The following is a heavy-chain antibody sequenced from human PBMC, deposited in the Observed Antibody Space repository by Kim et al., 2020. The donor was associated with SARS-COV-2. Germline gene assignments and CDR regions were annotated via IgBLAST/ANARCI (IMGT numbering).Heavy chain of an antibody. CDR3: ARCRGGYDFDY. J-gene: IGHJ4*02. CDR2: IYHSGST. V-gene: IGHV4-30-2*01. CDR1: GGSISSGGYS. D-gene: IGHD5-12*01. Sequence: SETLSLTCAVSGGSISSGGYSWSWIRQPQGKGLEWIGYIYHSGSTYYNPSLKSRVTISVDRSKNQFSLKLSSVTAADTAVYYCARCRGGYDFDYWGQGTLVTVSS.